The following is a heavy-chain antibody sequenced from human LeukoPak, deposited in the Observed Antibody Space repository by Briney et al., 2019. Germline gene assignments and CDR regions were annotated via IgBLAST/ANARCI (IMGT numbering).Heavy chain of an antibody. Sequence: ASVKVSCKTSGYTFTNYGTHWVRQAPRQSPEWMGWLNTGKGNSKSSQKFQDRVTLTRDTSASTAYMELNSLSSEDTAVYYCARVPLDDASGHYYPHWGQGTLVTVSS. D-gene: IGHD3-22*01. J-gene: IGHJ1*01. CDR3: ARVPLDDASGHYYPH. CDR1: GYTFTNYG. V-gene: IGHV1-3*04. CDR2: LNTGKGNS.